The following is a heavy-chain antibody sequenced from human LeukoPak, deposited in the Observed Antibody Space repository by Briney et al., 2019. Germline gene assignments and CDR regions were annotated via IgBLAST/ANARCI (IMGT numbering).Heavy chain of an antibody. J-gene: IGHJ4*02. CDR2: ISYEGNNK. Sequence: PGGSLRLSCAASGFIFSNYAMHWVRQAPGKGLEGVAVISYEGNNKYYADSVKGRFTISRDNSKNTLYLQMNSLRAEDTAVYYCAKDSILRPASKSALDYWGQGTLVTVSS. D-gene: IGHD2-2*01. CDR1: GFIFSNYA. CDR3: AKDSILRPASKSALDY. V-gene: IGHV3-30-3*01.